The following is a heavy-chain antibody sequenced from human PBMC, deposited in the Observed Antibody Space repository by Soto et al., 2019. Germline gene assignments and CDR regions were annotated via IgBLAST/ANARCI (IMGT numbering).Heavy chain of an antibody. Sequence: EVQLVESGGGLVQPGGSLRLSCVASGFTFSRYWMSWVRQAPGKGLEWVTNIKQDGSEKYYVDSVKGRFTISRDNARNSLYLQMNSLRAEDTAVYYCARDEGYDILTGYYSPQRFDYWGQGTLFTVSS. D-gene: IGHD3-9*01. CDR2: IKQDGSEK. CDR3: ARDEGYDILTGYYSPQRFDY. J-gene: IGHJ4*02. CDR1: GFTFSRYW. V-gene: IGHV3-7*01.